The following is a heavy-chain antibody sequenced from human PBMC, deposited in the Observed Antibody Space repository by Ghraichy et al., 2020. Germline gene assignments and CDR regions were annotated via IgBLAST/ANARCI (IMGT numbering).Heavy chain of an antibody. V-gene: IGHV3-15*01. Sequence: GGSLRLSCAASGFTFINAWMTWVRQAPGKGLEWVGRIKSKSDGGTTDHAAPVKGRFSISRDDSKDTLYLQMNSLKIEDTAVYYCTAGVGYSDFDYWGQGTLVTVSS. J-gene: IGHJ4*02. CDR2: IKSKSDGGTT. D-gene: IGHD1-26*01. CDR3: TAGVGYSDFDY. CDR1: GFTFINAW.